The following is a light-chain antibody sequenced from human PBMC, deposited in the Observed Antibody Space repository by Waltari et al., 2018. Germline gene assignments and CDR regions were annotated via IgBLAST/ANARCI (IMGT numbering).Light chain of an antibody. Sequence: QSALTQPASVSGSPGQSIPISCTGPDRDVGSYDFFSRYQQNPGKAPKLMIYEVNNRPTGVSSRVSGSKSGNTASLTISGLQPEDEGDYYCSSYRSTSTPYVFGTGTKVTVL. CDR3: SSYRSTSTPYV. CDR2: EVN. V-gene: IGLV2-14*01. J-gene: IGLJ1*01. CDR1: DRDVGSYDF.